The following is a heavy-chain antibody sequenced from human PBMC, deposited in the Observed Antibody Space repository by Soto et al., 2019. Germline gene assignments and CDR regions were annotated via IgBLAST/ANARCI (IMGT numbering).Heavy chain of an antibody. V-gene: IGHV4-39*01. CDR3: ARLHGYCISSSCHGHYAMDV. J-gene: IGHJ6*02. CDR2: IYYSGST. Sequence: QLQLQESGPGLVKPSETLSLTCTVSSAPVSSSTYTWGWIRQPPGKGLEWIGSIYYSGSTYYNPSLNSRVTVSVDTSKNPSSLKVTSVTAADTAGYYCARLHGYCISSSCHGHYAMDVWGQGTTVTVSS. D-gene: IGHD2-2*01. CDR1: SAPVSSSTYT.